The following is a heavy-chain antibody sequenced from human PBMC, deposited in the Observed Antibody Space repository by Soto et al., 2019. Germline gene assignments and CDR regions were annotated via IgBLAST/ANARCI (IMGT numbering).Heavy chain of an antibody. CDR2: ISDDGSNK. D-gene: IGHD6-19*01. V-gene: IGHV3-30-3*01. CDR1: GFTFSSYA. J-gene: IGHJ4*02. CDR3: ARGWVRGWIFDY. Sequence: QVQLVESGGGVVQPGRSLRLSCAASGFTFSSYAMHWVRQAPGKGLEWVAVISDDGSNKYYADSVKGRFTISRDNSKNTLYLQMNRLRAEDTAVYYCARGWVRGWIFDYWGQGTLVTVSS.